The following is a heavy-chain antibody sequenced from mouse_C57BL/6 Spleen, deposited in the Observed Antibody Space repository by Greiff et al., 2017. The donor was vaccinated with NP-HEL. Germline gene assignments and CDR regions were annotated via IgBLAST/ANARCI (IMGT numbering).Heavy chain of an antibody. Sequence: VKLVESGAELVKPGASVKMSCKASGYTFTTYPIEWMKQNHGKSLAWIGNFHPYNDDTKYNEKFKGKATLTVEKSSSTVYLELSRLTSDDSAVYYCARGGSSYDYAMDYWGQGTSVTVSS. D-gene: IGHD1-1*01. CDR3: ARGGSSYDYAMDY. CDR1: GYTFTTYP. J-gene: IGHJ4*01. CDR2: FHPYNDDT. V-gene: IGHV1-47*01.